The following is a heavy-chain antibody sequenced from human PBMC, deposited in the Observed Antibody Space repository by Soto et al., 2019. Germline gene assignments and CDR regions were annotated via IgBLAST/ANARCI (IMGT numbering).Heavy chain of an antibody. CDR2: IDDSGYT. CDR1: GGSISTGGYY. CDR3: AMKQAGFFYGIEY. J-gene: IGHJ4*02. V-gene: IGHV4-31*03. Sequence: PWETLSLTCTVSGGSISTGGYYWSWIRQYPGKGLEWLGYIDDSGYTFYNPSLQSRLTLSMDTYKNQFSLKLSSATAADTAVYFCAMKQAGFFYGIEYWGQGTRVTVSS. D-gene: IGHD3-3*01.